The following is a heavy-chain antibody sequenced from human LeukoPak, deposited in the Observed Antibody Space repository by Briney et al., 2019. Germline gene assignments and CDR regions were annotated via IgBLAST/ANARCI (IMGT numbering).Heavy chain of an antibody. Sequence: HRASVKVSCKASGGTFSSYAISWVRQAPGQGLEWMGGIIPIFGTANYAQKLQGRVTITADKSTSTAYMELSSLRSEDTAVYYCARQAPDSSGYQFDYRGQGTLVTVSS. D-gene: IGHD3-22*01. V-gene: IGHV1-69*06. CDR3: ARQAPDSSGYQFDY. CDR1: GGTFSSYA. CDR2: IIPIFGTA. J-gene: IGHJ4*02.